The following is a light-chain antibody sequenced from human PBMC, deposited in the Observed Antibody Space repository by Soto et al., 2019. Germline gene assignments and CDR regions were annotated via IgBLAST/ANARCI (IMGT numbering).Light chain of an antibody. Sequence: QSVLTQPASVSGSPGQSITISCTGTSNDVGTYNLVSWYQQHPGKAPKLLIYEGTKRPSGVFDRFSGSRSGNTASLTISGLQAEDEADYYCCSFPRSGPHVVFGGGTKLTVL. CDR3: CSFPRSGPHVV. CDR1: SNDVGTYNL. J-gene: IGLJ2*01. V-gene: IGLV2-23*01. CDR2: EGT.